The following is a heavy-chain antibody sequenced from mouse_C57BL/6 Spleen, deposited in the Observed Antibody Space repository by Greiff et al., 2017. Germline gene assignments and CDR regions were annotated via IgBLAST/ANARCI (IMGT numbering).Heavy chain of an antibody. D-gene: IGHD1-1*01. CDR3: TTVTTVEDY. CDR2: IDPENGDT. CDR1: GFNIKDDY. Sequence: EVQLVESGAELVRPGASVKLSCTASGFNIKDDYMHWVKQRPEKGLEWIGWIDPENGDTEYASKYQGKATITADTSSNTAYLQLSSLTSEDTAVYYCTTVTTVEDYWGQGTTLTVSS. V-gene: IGHV14-4*01. J-gene: IGHJ2*01.